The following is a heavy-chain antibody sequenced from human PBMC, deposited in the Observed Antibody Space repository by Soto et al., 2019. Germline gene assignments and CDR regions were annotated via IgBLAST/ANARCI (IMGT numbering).Heavy chain of an antibody. CDR1: GFSFNEAW. CDR3: TRGSVEGI. CDR2: IKTSAGGGAT. J-gene: IGHJ6*02. D-gene: IGHD3-10*01. V-gene: IGHV3-15*07. Sequence: EVQLVESAGGLVKPGGSLRLSCVASGFSFNEAWMNWVRQAPGQGLEWVGRIKTSAGGGATNYAAPVQGRFTISRDDSKNTLYLHMNGLRTEDTAIYYCTRGSVEGIWGQGTTVIVSS.